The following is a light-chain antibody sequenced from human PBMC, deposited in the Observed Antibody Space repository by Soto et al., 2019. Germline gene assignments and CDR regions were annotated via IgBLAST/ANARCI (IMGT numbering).Light chain of an antibody. CDR1: ASNVGTHF. CDR2: DND. V-gene: IGLV1-51*01. CDR3: GTWDSGLTAGV. Sequence: QSVLTQPPSVSAAPGQRVTISCSGSASNVGTHFVSWYQHLPGAAPKLLIYDNDERPSEIPDRFSGSKSDTSATRTITGLQTGDEADYYCGTWDSGLTAGVFGGGTKLTVL. J-gene: IGLJ2*01.